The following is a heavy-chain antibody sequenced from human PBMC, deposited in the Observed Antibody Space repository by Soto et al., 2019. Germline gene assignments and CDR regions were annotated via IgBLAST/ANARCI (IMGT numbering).Heavy chain of an antibody. J-gene: IGHJ4*02. CDR1: GFTFSSYA. CDR3: AKTVGATKTNDY. Sequence: PGGSLRLSCAASGFTFSSYAMNWVRQAPGKGLEWVSVISGSGGSTYYADSVKGRFAISRDNSKNTLYLQMNSLRAEDTAIYYCAKTVGATKTNDYWGQGILVTVSS. CDR2: ISGSGGST. D-gene: IGHD1-26*01. V-gene: IGHV3-23*01.